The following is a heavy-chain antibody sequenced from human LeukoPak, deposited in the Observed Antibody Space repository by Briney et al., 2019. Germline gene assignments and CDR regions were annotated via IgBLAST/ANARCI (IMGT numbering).Heavy chain of an antibody. Sequence: SQTLSLTCTVSGGSISSGDYYWSWIRQPPGKGLEWIGYIYYSGTTYYNPSLKSRVTISVDTSKNQFSLKLSSVTAADTAVYYCAREGPHYYDSSGYYYLDYWGQGTLVTVSS. CDR3: AREGPHYYDSSGYYYLDY. CDR1: GGSISSGDYY. V-gene: IGHV4-30-4*01. D-gene: IGHD3-22*01. J-gene: IGHJ4*02. CDR2: IYYSGTT.